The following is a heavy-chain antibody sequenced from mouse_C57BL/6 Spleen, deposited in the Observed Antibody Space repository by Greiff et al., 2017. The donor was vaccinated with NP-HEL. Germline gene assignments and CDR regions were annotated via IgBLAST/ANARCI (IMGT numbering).Heavy chain of an antibody. CDR1: GYTFTDYY. J-gene: IGHJ3*01. V-gene: IGHV1-26*01. CDR3: ARSLYDGYPPWFAY. CDR2: INPNNGGT. Sequence: EVQLQQSGPELVKPGASVKISCKASGYTFTDYYMNWVKQSHGKSLEWIGDINPNNGGTSYNQKFKGKATLTVDKSSSTAYMELRSLTSEDSAVYYCARSLYDGYPPWFAYWGQGTLVTVSA. D-gene: IGHD2-3*01.